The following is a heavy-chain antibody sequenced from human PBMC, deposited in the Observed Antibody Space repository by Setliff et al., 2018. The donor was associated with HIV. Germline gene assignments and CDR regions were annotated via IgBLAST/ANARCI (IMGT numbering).Heavy chain of an antibody. J-gene: IGHJ3*02. V-gene: IGHV4-38-2*01. CDR3: ASLQFTYYYDSSGFGSDPFDI. D-gene: IGHD3-22*01. Sequence: SETLSLTCAVPGYSISSGYYWGWIRQPPGKGLEWIGSIYHSGSTYYNPSLKSRVTISVDTSTNQFSLKLSPVTAADTAVYYCASLQFTYYYDSSGFGSDPFDIWGQGTMVTVSS. CDR1: GYSISSGYY. CDR2: IYHSGST.